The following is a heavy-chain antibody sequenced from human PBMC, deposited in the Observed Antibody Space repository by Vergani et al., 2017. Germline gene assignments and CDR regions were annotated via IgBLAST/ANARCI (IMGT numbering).Heavy chain of an antibody. CDR1: GFTFSSYA. D-gene: IGHD1-14*01. J-gene: IGHJ6*03. Sequence: EVQLLESWASFVQPGGSLRLSCAASGFTFSSYAMSWVRPAPAKGLEWVSAISGSGGSTYYADSVKCRFTISRDNSKNTLYLQMNSLRAEDTAVYYCAKDRENHYYYYYMDVWGKGTTVTVSS. V-gene: IGHV3-23*01. CDR3: AKDRENHYYYYYMDV. CDR2: ISGSGGST.